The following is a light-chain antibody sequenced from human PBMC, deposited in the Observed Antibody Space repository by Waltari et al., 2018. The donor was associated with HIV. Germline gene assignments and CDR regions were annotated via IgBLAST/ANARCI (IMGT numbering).Light chain of an antibody. V-gene: IGLV3-1*01. CDR3: QAWDSSIWV. Sequence: SYELTQPPSVSVSPGQTASITCSGVKLGKKYASWYQRKPGQSPVVVIYQDKGRPSGIPERFSGANSGNTANRTISGTQAMDEADYYCQAWDSSIWVFGGGTKLTVL. CDR2: QDK. J-gene: IGLJ3*02. CDR1: KLGKKY.